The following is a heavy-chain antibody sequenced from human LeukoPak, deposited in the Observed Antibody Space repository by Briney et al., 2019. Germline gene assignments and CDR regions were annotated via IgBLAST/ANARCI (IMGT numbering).Heavy chain of an antibody. Sequence: SETLSLTCAVYGGSFSGYYWSWIRQPPGKGLEWIGEINHSGSTNYNPSLKSRVTISVDTSKNQFSLKLSSVTAADTAVYYCARSGYCSGGSCYSGYVYYFDYWGQGTLVTVSS. J-gene: IGHJ4*02. CDR1: GGSFSGYY. CDR3: ARSGYCSGGSCYSGYVYYFDY. CDR2: INHSGST. D-gene: IGHD2-15*01. V-gene: IGHV4-34*01.